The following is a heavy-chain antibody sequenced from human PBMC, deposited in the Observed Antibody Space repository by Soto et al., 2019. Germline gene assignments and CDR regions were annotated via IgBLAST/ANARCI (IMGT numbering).Heavy chain of an antibody. V-gene: IGHV1-69*06. D-gene: IGHD2-2*01. CDR2: IIPIFGTA. J-gene: IGHJ6*02. CDR1: GGTFSSYA. Sequence: GASVKVSCKASGGTFSSYAISWVRQAPGQGLEWMGGIIPIFGTANYAQKFQGRVTITADKSTSTAYMELSSLRSEDTAVYYCASGRWYCSSTSCAEGYYYYGMDVWGQGTTVTVSS. CDR3: ASGRWYCSSTSCAEGYYYYGMDV.